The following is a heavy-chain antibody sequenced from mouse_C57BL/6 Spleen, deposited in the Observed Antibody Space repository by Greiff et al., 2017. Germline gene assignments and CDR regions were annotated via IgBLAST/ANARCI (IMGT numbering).Heavy chain of an antibody. V-gene: IGHV3-6*01. J-gene: IGHJ2*01. CDR3: ARPGGLTGDD. Sequence: EVQLQESDPGLVQPSQSLSLTFSVTGYSITSGYYWKWIRQFPGNKLEWMGYISYDGSNNYNPSLKNRISITRDTSKNQFFLQLDSVTTEYTATYYCARPGGLTGDDGGQGTTLTGSS. CDR1: GYSITSGYY. D-gene: IGHD4-1*01. CDR2: ISYDGSN.